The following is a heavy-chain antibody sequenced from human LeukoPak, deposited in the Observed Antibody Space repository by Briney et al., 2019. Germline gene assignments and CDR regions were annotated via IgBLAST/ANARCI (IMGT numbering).Heavy chain of an antibody. CDR2: IYYSGST. CDR1: GGSISSYY. V-gene: IGHV4-59*01. CDR3: ARARIAVADFDY. J-gene: IGHJ4*02. D-gene: IGHD6-19*01. Sequence: SETLSLTCTVSGGSISSYYWSWIRHPPGKGLEWIGYIYYSGSTNYNPSLKSRVTISVDTSKNQFSLKLSSVTAADTAVYYCARARIAVADFDYWGQGTLVTVSS.